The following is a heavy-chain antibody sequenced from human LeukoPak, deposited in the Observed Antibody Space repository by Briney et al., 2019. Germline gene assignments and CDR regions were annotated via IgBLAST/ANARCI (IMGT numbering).Heavy chain of an antibody. V-gene: IGHV3-30-3*01. CDR3: ARDPTLGYCSSTSCYNFDY. CDR2: ISYDGSNK. D-gene: IGHD2-2*02. J-gene: IGHJ4*02. Sequence: PGGSLRLSCAASGFTFSSYAMHWVRQAPGKGLEWVAVISYDGSNKYYADSVKGRFTISRDNSKNTLYLQMNSLRAEDTAVYYCARDPTLGYCSSTSCYNFDYWGQGTLVTVSS. CDR1: GFTFSSYA.